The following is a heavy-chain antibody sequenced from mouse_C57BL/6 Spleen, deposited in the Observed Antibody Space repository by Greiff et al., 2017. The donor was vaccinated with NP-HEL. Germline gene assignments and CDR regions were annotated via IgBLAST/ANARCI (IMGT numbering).Heavy chain of an antibody. CDR3: ARWRLRDAMDY. V-gene: IGHV1-55*01. CDR1: GYTFTSYW. J-gene: IGHJ4*01. CDR2: IYPGSGST. D-gene: IGHD2-4*01. Sequence: QVQLQQPGAELVKPGASVKMSCKASGYTFTSYWITWVKQRPGQGREWIGDIYPGSGSTNYNEKFKSKATLTVDTSSSTAYMQLSSLTSEDSAVYYCARWRLRDAMDYWGQGTSVTVSS.